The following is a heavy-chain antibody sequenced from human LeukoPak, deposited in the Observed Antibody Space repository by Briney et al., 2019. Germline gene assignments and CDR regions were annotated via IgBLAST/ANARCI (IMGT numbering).Heavy chain of an antibody. J-gene: IGHJ5*02. V-gene: IGHV3-21*01. CDR2: ISSSSSYI. Sequence: GGSLRLSCAASGFTFSSYSMNWVRQAPGKGLEWVSSISSSSSYIYYADSVKGRFTISSDNAKNSLYLQMNSLRAEDTAVYYCARGGIAVANNWFDPWGQGTLVTVSS. CDR1: GFTFSSYS. CDR3: ARGGIAVANNWFDP. D-gene: IGHD6-19*01.